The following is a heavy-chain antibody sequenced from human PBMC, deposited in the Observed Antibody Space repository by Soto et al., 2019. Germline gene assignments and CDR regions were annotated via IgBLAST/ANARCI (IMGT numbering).Heavy chain of an antibody. CDR2: INPNSGGT. D-gene: IGHD5-12*01. CDR3: AREVATIFGYYYGMDV. V-gene: IGHV1-2*02. J-gene: IGHJ6*02. Sequence: ASVKVSCKASGYTFTGYYMHWVRQAPGRGLEWMGWINPNSGGTNYAQKFQGRVTMTRDTSISTAYMELSRLRSDDTAVYYCAREVATIFGYYYGMDVWGQGTTVTVSS. CDR1: GYTFTGYY.